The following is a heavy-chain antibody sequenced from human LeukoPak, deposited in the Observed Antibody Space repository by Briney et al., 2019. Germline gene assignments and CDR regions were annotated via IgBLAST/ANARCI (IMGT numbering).Heavy chain of an antibody. CDR2: FDPEDGET. CDR1: GDTLTALA. J-gene: IGHJ1*01. CDR3: ATLVLGVPAAQYFQH. Sequence: ASVKVSCKVSGDTLTALALHWVRQAPGKGFEWIGGFDPEDGETIYAQKFQGRVTMTEDTSTDTAYMELSSLRSEDTAVYYCATLVLGVPAAQYFQHWGQGTLVTVSS. V-gene: IGHV1-24*01. D-gene: IGHD2-2*01.